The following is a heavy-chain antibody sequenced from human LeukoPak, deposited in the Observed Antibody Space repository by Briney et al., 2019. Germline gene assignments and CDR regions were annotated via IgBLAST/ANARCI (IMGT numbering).Heavy chain of an antibody. J-gene: IGHJ4*02. CDR3: ARDGPAQMVDFDY. Sequence: GASVKVSCTASGYTFSGTGWYLYWLRQAPGQGLECMGWIYPYTGATHYAQKFQGRVAMTRDTSISTAYMELSRLRPDDTAVYYCARDGPAQMVDFDYWGQGTLVTVSS. CDR2: IYPYTGAT. V-gene: IGHV1-2*02. D-gene: IGHD3-10*01. CDR1: GYTFSGTGWY.